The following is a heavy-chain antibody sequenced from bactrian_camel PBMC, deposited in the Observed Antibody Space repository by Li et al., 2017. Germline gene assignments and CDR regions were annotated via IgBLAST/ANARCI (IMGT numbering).Heavy chain of an antibody. D-gene: IGHD7*01. CDR3: AADLGGGSGFPTEYGY. CDR2: FYIGDSST. J-gene: IGHJ4*01. Sequence: HVQLVESGGGSVQAGGSLRLSCVASAHTYDSNCLGWFRQAPGKEREGVAVFYIGDSSTHYAGSVKGRFTISRDNAQNTLYLQMNSLKTEDTAVYYCAADLGGGSGFPTEYGYWGQGTQVTVS. CDR1: AHTYDSNC. V-gene: IGHV3S55*01.